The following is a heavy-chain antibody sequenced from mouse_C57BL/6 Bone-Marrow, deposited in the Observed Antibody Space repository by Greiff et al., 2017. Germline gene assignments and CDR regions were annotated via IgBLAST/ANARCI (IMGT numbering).Heavy chain of an antibody. V-gene: IGHV1-81*01. CDR1: GYTFTSYG. D-gene: IGHD2-2*01. Sequence: QVQLKQSGAELARPGASVKLSCKASGYTFTSYGISWVKQRTGQGLEWIGEIYPRSGNTYYNEKFKGKATLTADKYSSTAYMELRSLTSEDSAVYFSARERTMVTTGCHYFDYWGQGTTLTVSS. CDR2: IYPRSGNT. J-gene: IGHJ2*01. CDR3: ARERTMVTTGCHYFDY.